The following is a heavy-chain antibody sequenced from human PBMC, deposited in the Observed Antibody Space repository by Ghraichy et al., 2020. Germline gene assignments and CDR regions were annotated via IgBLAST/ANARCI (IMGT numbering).Heavy chain of an antibody. CDR2: IYPGDSDT. V-gene: IGHV5-51*01. J-gene: IGHJ4*02. D-gene: IGHD3-22*01. Sequence: GESHISCKGSGYSFTSYWIGWVRQMPGKGLEWMGIIYPGDSDTRYSPSFQGQVTISADKSISTAYLQLSSLKASDTAMYYCARVHYYDSSGYSYSYYFDYWGQGTLVTVSS. CDR3: ARVHYYDSSGYSYSYYFDY. CDR1: GYSFTSYW.